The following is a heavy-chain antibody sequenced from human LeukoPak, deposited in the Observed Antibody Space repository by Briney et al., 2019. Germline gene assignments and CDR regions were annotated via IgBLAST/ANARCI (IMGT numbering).Heavy chain of an antibody. Sequence: GGSLRLSCAASGFNFSGYGMNWVRQAQGKGLEWVSSINSGSTYMYYADSVKGRFTISRDSAKNSLHLQMYSLRAEDTAVYFSARVEATTGRNYHYYYMDVWGKGTTVTVSS. V-gene: IGHV3-21*01. CDR1: GFNFSGYG. J-gene: IGHJ6*03. D-gene: IGHD1-1*01. CDR3: ARVEATTGRNYHYYYMDV. CDR2: INSGSTYM.